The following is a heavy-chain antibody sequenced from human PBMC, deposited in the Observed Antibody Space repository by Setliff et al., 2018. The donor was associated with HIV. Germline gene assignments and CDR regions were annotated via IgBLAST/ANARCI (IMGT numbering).Heavy chain of an antibody. D-gene: IGHD1-26*01. J-gene: IGHJ6*02. CDR2: IHTNTGDP. CDR1: GCTFTSYA. CDR3: ATRGEQLYFYGMDV. Sequence: ASVKVSCKASGCTFTSYAVNWVRQAPGQGLEWVGWIHTNTGDPTYAQGFTGRFVFSFDTSVSTAYLQISGLKDEDTAVYYCATRGEQLYFYGMDVWGQGTTVTVTS. V-gene: IGHV7-4-1*02.